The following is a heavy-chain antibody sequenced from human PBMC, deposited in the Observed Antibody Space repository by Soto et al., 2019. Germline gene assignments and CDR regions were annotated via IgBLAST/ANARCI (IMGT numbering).Heavy chain of an antibody. Sequence: ASVKVSCKASGYTFTSYGISWVRQAPGQGLEWMGWISAYNGNTNYAQKLQGRVTMTTDTSTSTAYMELRSLRSDDTAVYYCARDPTVTTHYYYVMDVWGQGTTVTVYS. J-gene: IGHJ6*02. CDR3: ARDPTVTTHYYYVMDV. CDR2: ISAYNGNT. D-gene: IGHD4-17*01. CDR1: GYTFTSYG. V-gene: IGHV1-18*01.